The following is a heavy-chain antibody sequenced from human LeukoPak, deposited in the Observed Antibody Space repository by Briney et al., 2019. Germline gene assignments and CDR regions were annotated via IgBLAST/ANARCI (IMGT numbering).Heavy chain of an antibody. CDR1: GGSITSTNW. D-gene: IGHD2-8*01. Sequence: SETLSLTCGVSGGSITSTNWWSWVRQPPGQGLEWIGEVSVSGLTNYNPSLSSRVIMALDTSKNHLSLHLTSVTAADTAVYYCSRENGAFSPFGYWGQGYLVTVLS. CDR2: VSVSGLT. V-gene: IGHV4-4*02. J-gene: IGHJ4*02. CDR3: SRENGAFSPFGY.